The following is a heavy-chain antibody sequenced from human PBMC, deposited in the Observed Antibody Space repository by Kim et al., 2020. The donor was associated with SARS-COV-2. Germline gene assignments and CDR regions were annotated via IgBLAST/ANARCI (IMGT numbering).Heavy chain of an antibody. D-gene: IGHD5-12*01. CDR3: ARLLGDIPIYSGYGQEGFDY. V-gene: IGHV5-51*01. CDR2: IYPGDSDT. J-gene: IGHJ4*02. CDR1: GYSFTSYW. Sequence: GESLKISCKGSGYSFTSYWIGWVRQMPGKGLEWMGIIYPGDSDTRYSPSFQGQVTISADKSISTAYLQWSSLKASDTAMYYCARLLGDIPIYSGYGQEGFDYWGQGTLVTVSS.